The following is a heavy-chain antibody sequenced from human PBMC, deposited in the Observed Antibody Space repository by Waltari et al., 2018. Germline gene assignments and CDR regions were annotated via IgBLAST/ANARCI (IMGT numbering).Heavy chain of an antibody. CDR2: INHNASA. Sequence: QVQLQQWGTRLVKPSETLSLTCAVYGGAFSGYYWSWIRQVPGKGLEWLGEINHNASADYNPSLKSRLTSSIDTVKSQFSLRLDSVTATDTGVYYCARGWLQVAPPVYYYMDVWDKGTAVTVSS. D-gene: IGHD3-16*01. CDR1: GGAFSGYY. J-gene: IGHJ6*04. CDR3: ARGWLQVAPPVYYYMDV. V-gene: IGHV4-34*01.